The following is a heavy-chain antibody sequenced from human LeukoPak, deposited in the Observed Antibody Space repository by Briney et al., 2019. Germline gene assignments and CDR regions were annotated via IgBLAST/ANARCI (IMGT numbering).Heavy chain of an antibody. CDR3: ARLGSRNTVQRGVINSWFDP. D-gene: IGHD3-10*01. Sequence: GDSLKISCKGSGYIFTNFWIGWVRQMSGKGLEWMGLIYPGDSETRYSPSFQGRVTISADKSISTASLEWTSLQASDTAIYYRARLGSRNTVQRGVINSWFDPWGQGTRVSVSS. CDR1: GYIFTNFW. CDR2: IYPGDSET. J-gene: IGHJ5*02. V-gene: IGHV5-51*01.